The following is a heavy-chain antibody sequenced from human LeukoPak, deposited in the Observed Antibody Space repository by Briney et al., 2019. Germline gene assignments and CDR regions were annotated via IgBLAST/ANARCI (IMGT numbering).Heavy chain of an antibody. CDR1: GGSISSSSYY. J-gene: IGHJ4*02. Sequence: PSETLSLTCTVSGGSISSSSYYWSWIRQPPGKGLEWIGYIYYSGSTNYNPSLKSRVAISVDTSKNQFSLKLSSVTAADTAVYYCASHFTIFGAVTNWGQGTLVTVSS. CDR2: IYYSGST. CDR3: ASHFTIFGAVTN. D-gene: IGHD3-3*01. V-gene: IGHV4-61*01.